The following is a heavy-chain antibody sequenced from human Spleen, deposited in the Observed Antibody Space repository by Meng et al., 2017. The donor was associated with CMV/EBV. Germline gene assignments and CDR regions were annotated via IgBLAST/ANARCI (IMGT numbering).Heavy chain of an antibody. Sequence: GSLRLSCTVSGGSISSYYWSWIRQPPGKGLEWIGYIYYSGSTNYNPSLKSRVTISVDTSKNQFSLKLSSVTAADTAVYYCARLGVIAGWFDPWGQGTLVTVSS. CDR1: GGSISSYY. D-gene: IGHD2-21*01. CDR3: ARLGVIAGWFDP. J-gene: IGHJ5*02. V-gene: IGHV4-59*01. CDR2: IYYSGST.